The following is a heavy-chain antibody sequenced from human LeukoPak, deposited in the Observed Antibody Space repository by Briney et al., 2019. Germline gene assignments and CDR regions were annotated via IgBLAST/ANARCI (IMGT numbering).Heavy chain of an antibody. D-gene: IGHD6-19*01. CDR2: IKQDGSEK. CDR3: ARGVPSGVDYFDY. V-gene: IGHV3-7*01. J-gene: IGHJ4*02. Sequence: GGSLRLSCAASGFTFSSYWMSWVRQAPGKGLEWVANIKQDGSEKYYMDSVKGRFTISRDNAKNSLFLQMSSLRAEDTAVYFCARGVPSGVDYFDYWGQGTLVTVSS. CDR1: GFTFSSYW.